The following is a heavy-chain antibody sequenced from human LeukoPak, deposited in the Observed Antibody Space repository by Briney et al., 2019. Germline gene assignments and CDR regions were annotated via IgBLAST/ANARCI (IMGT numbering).Heavy chain of an antibody. CDR2: INWNGGST. CDR3: ARDRGTYYYDTTSHYDAFDI. Sequence: AGGSLRLSCAASGFSIHDYGFSWVRQAPGKGLEWVSGINWNGGSTGYADFVKGRFTISRDNAKNSLYLQMNSLRAEDTAVYYCARDRGTYYYDTTSHYDAFDIWGQGTMVTVSS. D-gene: IGHD3-22*01. CDR1: GFSIHDYG. J-gene: IGHJ3*02. V-gene: IGHV3-20*04.